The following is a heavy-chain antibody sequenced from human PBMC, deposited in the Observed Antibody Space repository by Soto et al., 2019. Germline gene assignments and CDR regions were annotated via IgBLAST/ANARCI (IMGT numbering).Heavy chain of an antibody. V-gene: IGHV3-23*01. CDR3: AKVPGGYGDYEAP. D-gene: IGHD5-12*01. Sequence: EVQLLESGGGLVQPGESLRLSCATSGFTFSDYAMSWVRQPPGKGLEWVSAISASGGHTYYADSVKGQFTISRDNSKNMLYLQMNCLRAEDTAVYYCAKVPGGYGDYEAPWGQGTLVTVSS. CDR2: ISASGGHT. CDR1: GFTFSDYA. J-gene: IGHJ4*02.